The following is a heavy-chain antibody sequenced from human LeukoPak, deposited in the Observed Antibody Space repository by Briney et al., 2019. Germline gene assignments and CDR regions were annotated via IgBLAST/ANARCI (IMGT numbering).Heavy chain of an antibody. CDR2: ICSGSNTI. V-gene: IGHV3-48*02. Sequence: GGSLRLSCAASGFTFSSYAMSWVRQAPGKGLEWVSYICSGSNTIYYADSMKGRFTISRDNAKNSLYLQMNSLRDEDTAVYYCARDISSDPYYYFGMDVWGQGTTVTVSS. CDR1: GFTFSSYA. D-gene: IGHD6-19*01. J-gene: IGHJ6*02. CDR3: ARDISSDPYYYFGMDV.